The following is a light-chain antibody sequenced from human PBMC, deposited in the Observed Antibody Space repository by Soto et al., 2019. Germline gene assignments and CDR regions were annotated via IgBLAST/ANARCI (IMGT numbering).Light chain of an antibody. J-gene: IGKJ4*01. Sequence: EIVMTQSPTTLSVSPGERASLSCRASQSVSSNLAWYQQKLGQAPSLLIYGTSNRATGIPDRFSGSGSGTDFTLTISGLEPEDFAVYYCQHYGSSYFTFGGGTKVDIK. CDR2: GTS. CDR1: QSVSSN. V-gene: IGKV3-20*01. CDR3: QHYGSSYFT.